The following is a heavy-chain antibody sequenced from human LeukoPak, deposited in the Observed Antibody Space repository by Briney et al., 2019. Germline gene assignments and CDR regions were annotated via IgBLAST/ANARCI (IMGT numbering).Heavy chain of an antibody. J-gene: IGHJ4*02. V-gene: IGHV4-61*01. CDR3: ARDRLHQNY. Sequence: SETLSLTCTVSGGSISSGSYYWSWIRQPPGKGLEWIGYIYYSGSTNYNPSLKSRVTISVDTSKNQFSLKLSSVTTADTAVYYCARDRLHQNYWGQGTLVTVSS. CDR1: GGSISSGSYY. CDR2: IYYSGST. D-gene: IGHD4-11*01.